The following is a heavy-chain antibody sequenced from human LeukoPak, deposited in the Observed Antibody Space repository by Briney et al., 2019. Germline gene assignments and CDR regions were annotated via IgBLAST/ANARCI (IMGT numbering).Heavy chain of an antibody. CDR3: ARAAITIFGVVPISAAFDI. Sequence: SETLSLTCTVSGGSISSDGYYWSWIRQHPGKGLEWIGYIYYSGSTYYNPSLKSRVTISVDTSKNQFSLKLSSVTAADTAVYYCARAAITIFGVVPISAAFDIWGQGTMVTVSS. CDR2: IYYSGST. V-gene: IGHV4-31*03. CDR1: GGSISSDGYY. D-gene: IGHD3-3*01. J-gene: IGHJ3*02.